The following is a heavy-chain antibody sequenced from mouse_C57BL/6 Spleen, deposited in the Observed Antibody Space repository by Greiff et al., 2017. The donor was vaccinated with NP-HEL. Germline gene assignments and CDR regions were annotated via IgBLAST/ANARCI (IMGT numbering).Heavy chain of an antibody. CDR3: ARSHYGSSYGY. CDR1: GYTFTSYW. D-gene: IGHD1-1*01. V-gene: IGHV1-61*01. Sequence: QVQLQQPGAELVRPGSSVKLSCKASGYTFTSYWMDWVKQRPGQGLEWIGNIYPSDSETHYNQKFKDKATLTVDKSSSTAYMQLSSLTSEDSAVYYCARSHYGSSYGYWGQGTTLTVSS. CDR2: IYPSDSET. J-gene: IGHJ2*01.